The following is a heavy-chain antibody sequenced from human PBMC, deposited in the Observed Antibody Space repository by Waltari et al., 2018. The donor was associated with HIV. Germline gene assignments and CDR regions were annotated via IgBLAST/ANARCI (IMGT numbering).Heavy chain of an antibody. CDR3: ARLGSNWVYYFDL. J-gene: IGHJ4*02. Sequence: EVQLVQSGAEVKKPGESLKISCRGSGYTFTNYWIGWVRQLPGKGLEWMGIIDPGDSDSRYSPSFQGKVTSSADNPISTAYLQWSSLMASDTAIYYCARLGSNWVYYFDLWGQGTLVTVSS. CDR1: GYTFTNYW. V-gene: IGHV5-51*01. CDR2: IDPGDSDS. D-gene: IGHD6-13*01.